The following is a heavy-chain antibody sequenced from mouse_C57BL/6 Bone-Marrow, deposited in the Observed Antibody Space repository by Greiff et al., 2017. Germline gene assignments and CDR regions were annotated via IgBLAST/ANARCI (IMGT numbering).Heavy chain of an antibody. CDR2: IDPETGGT. J-gene: IGHJ3*01. CDR1: GYTFTDYE. D-gene: IGHD2-2*01. V-gene: IGHV1-15*01. CDR3: TRTIYYGYMAWFAY. Sequence: VQLQQSGAELVRPGASVTLSCKASGYTFTDYEMHWVKQTPVHGLEWIGAIDPETGGTAYNQKFKGTAILTADKSSSTAYMGLRSLTTEDSAGDYFTRTIYYGYMAWFAYWGQGTLVTVSA.